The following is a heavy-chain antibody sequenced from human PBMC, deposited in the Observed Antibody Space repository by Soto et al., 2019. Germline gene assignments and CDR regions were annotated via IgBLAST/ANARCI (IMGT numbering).Heavy chain of an antibody. V-gene: IGHV1-69*01. Sequence: QVQLVQSGAEVKKPGSSVKVSCKASGGTFSSYAISWVRQAPGQGLEWMGGIIPIFGTANYAQKFQGRVTITAVESTSTASMELSSLSSEDTAVYYGARDQLGSSGYYGHWVCFDPWGQGTLVTVSS. J-gene: IGHJ5*02. CDR3: ARDQLGSSGYYGHWVCFDP. D-gene: IGHD3-22*01. CDR1: GGTFSSYA. CDR2: IIPIFGTA.